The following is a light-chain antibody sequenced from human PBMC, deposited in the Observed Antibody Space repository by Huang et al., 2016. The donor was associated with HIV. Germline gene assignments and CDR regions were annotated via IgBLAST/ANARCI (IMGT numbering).Light chain of an antibody. Sequence: DIQMTQSPSSLSASVGDRVTITCRASQSISSYLNWYQQKVGKAPQLLIYGASSLQSGVPSRFSGSGSGTEFTLTISSLQPEDSATYYCQQSYNTSPMYTFGQGTKLEIK. CDR1: QSISSY. CDR3: QQSYNTSPMYT. J-gene: IGKJ2*01. V-gene: IGKV1-39*01. CDR2: GAS.